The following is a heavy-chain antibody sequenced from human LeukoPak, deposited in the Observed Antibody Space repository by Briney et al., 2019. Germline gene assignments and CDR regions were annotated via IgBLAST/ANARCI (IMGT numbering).Heavy chain of an antibody. CDR1: GYSISSGYY. Sequence: SETLSLTCTVSGYSISSGYYWSWIRQPPGKGLEWIGYIYYSGSTNYNPSLKSRVTISVDTSKNQFSLKLSSVTAADTAVYYCARTLYDSSGYYPPEYFQHWGQGTLVTVSS. J-gene: IGHJ1*01. D-gene: IGHD3-22*01. CDR2: IYYSGST. V-gene: IGHV4-38-2*02. CDR3: ARTLYDSSGYYPPEYFQH.